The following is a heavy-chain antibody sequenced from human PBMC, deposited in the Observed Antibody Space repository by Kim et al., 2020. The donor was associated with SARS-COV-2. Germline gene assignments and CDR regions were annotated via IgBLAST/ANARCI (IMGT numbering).Heavy chain of an antibody. V-gene: IGHV7-4-1*02. Sequence: AQGFTGRFVFSLDTSVSTAYLQISSLKAEDTAVYYCARDLYSSSWYYFDYWGQGTLVTVSS. J-gene: IGHJ4*02. CDR3: ARDLYSSSWYYFDY. D-gene: IGHD6-13*01.